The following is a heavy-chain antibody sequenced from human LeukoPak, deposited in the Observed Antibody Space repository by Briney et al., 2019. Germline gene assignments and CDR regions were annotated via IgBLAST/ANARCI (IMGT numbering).Heavy chain of an antibody. J-gene: IGHJ5*02. D-gene: IGHD4-17*01. CDR2: ISYDGSNK. CDR1: GFTFSSYG. CDR3: AKDDYGDYAGGYNWFDP. Sequence: PGGSLRLSCAASGFTFSSYGMHWVRQAPGKGLERVAVISYDGSNKYYADSVKGRFTISRDNSKNTLYLQMSSLRAEDTAVYYCAKDDYGDYAGGYNWFDPWGQGTLVTVSS. V-gene: IGHV3-30*18.